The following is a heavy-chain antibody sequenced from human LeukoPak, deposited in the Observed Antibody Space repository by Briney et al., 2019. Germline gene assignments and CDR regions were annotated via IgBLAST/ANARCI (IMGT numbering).Heavy chain of an antibody. Sequence: GGSLRLSCAASGFTFNNYAMHWVRQAPGEGLEWVAIISSDETTKYFADSVKGRFNISRDSSKNTLFLQMDRLALEDTAVYYCARASNGGYCSSTSCYTLDYWGQGTLVTVSS. CDR2: ISSDETTK. J-gene: IGHJ4*02. CDR1: GFTFNNYA. D-gene: IGHD2-2*02. V-gene: IGHV3-30-3*01. CDR3: ARASNGGYCSSTSCYTLDY.